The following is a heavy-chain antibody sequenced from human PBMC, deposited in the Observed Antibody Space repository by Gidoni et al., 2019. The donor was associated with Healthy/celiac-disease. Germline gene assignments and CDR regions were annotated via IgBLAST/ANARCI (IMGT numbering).Heavy chain of an antibody. CDR1: GYTFTGYD. CDR3: AMQLAAAGNWFDP. Sequence: QVQLVQSGAEVKKPGASVKVSCKAAGYTFTGYDRHWVRQAPGQGLEWMGWITPHSGGTNYAQKFQGWVTMTRDPSISTAYMELSRLRSDDTAVYYCAMQLAAAGNWFDPWGQGTLVTVSS. V-gene: IGHV1-2*04. D-gene: IGHD6-13*01. J-gene: IGHJ5*02. CDR2: ITPHSGGT.